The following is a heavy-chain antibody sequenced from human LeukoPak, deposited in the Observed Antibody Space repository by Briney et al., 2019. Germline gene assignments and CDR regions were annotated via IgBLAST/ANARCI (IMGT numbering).Heavy chain of an antibody. CDR3: ARDRGDVVAAATVRFDP. D-gene: IGHD2-15*01. Sequence: GGSLRLSCAASGFTFSNYAMSWVRQAPGQGLEWVSTISGSGGSTFYADSVKGRFTISRDNSKNTLYLQMNSLRADDTAVYHCARDRGDVVAAATVRFDPWGQGTLVTVSS. V-gene: IGHV3-23*01. CDR1: GFTFSNYA. CDR2: ISGSGGST. J-gene: IGHJ5*02.